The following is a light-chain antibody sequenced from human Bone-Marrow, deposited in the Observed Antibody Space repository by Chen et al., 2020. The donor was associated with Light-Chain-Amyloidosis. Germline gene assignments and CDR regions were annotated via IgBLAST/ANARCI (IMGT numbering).Light chain of an antibody. CDR1: DLPTKY. Sequence: SYELTQPPSVSVSPGKTARITCSGDDLPTKYAYWYQQKPGQAPVLVIHRDTERPSGISERFSGSSSGTTATLTISGVQAEDEADYHCQSADSSGTYEVILGGGTKLTVL. CDR2: RDT. V-gene: IGLV3-25*03. CDR3: QSADSSGTYEVI. J-gene: IGLJ2*01.